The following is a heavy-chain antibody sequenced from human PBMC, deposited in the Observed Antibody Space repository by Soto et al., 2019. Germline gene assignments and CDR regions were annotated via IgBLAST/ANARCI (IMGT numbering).Heavy chain of an antibody. CDR2: TYYRSKWYY. Sequence: SQTLSLTCAITGDSVSSNSAGWSWVRQSPSRGLEWLGRTYYRSKWYYEYAVSVRGRSTINPDTSKNQYSLQLNSVTPEDTAAYLCARGEQYSGRIFDYWGQGTLVTVSS. CDR3: ARGEQYSGRIFDY. J-gene: IGHJ4*01. CDR1: GDSVSSNSAG. V-gene: IGHV6-1*01. D-gene: IGHD1-26*01.